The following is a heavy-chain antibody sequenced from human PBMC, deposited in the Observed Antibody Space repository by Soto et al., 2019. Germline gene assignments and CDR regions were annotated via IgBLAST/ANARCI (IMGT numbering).Heavy chain of an antibody. CDR3: ARGLRYFDWSPKNYYYYYMDV. J-gene: IGHJ6*03. CDR2: INPNSGGT. V-gene: IGHV1-2*04. CDR1: GYTFTGYY. Sequence: QVQLVQSGAEVKKPGASVKVSCKASGYTFTGYYMHWVRQAPGQGLEWMGWINPNSGGTNYAQKFQGWVTMTRDTSISTAYMELSRLRSDDTAVYYCARGLRYFDWSPKNYYYYYMDVWGKGTTVTVS. D-gene: IGHD3-9*01.